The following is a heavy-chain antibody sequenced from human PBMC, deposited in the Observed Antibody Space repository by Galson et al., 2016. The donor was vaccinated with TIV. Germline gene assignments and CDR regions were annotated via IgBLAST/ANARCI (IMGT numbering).Heavy chain of an antibody. CDR2: IYDDGTT. Sequence: SLRLSCAASEFTVSNNYMNWVRQAPGKGLEWVSIIYDDGTTYYADSVKGRFTISRDNSRNTLYLQMHSLNADDSAVYYCARERRLCGDQCYLRYYYGMDVWGQGTTVTVSS. J-gene: IGHJ6*02. D-gene: IGHD2-21*01. CDR3: ARERRLCGDQCYLRYYYGMDV. V-gene: IGHV3-66*02. CDR1: EFTVSNNY.